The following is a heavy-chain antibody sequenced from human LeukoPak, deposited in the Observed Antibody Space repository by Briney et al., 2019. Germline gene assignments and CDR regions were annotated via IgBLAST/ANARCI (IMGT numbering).Heavy chain of an antibody. Sequence: SETLSLTCAVSGGSISSNSYYWGWIRQPPGKGLEWIGSIYYSGSTYYNPSLKSRVTISVDTSKNQFSLKLSSVTAADTAVYYCARGLYGDYPFDYWGQGTLVTVSS. CDR3: ARGLYGDYPFDY. CDR1: GGSISSNSYY. J-gene: IGHJ4*02. V-gene: IGHV4-39*01. CDR2: IYYSGST. D-gene: IGHD4-17*01.